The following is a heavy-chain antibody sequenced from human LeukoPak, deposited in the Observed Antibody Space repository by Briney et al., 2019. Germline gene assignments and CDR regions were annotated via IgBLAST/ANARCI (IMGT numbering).Heavy chain of an antibody. CDR3: ARHRVSSDSSGLSSPFDY. CDR1: GYTFTNYW. CDR2: IYPGDSDT. J-gene: IGHJ4*02. D-gene: IGHD3-22*01. V-gene: IGHV5-51*01. Sequence: GESLKISCKGSGYTFTNYWIGWVRQMPGKGLEWMGIIYPGDSDTRFSPSFQGQVTISADKSISTAYLQWRSLKASDTAMYYWARHRVSSDSSGLSSPFDYWGQGTLVTVSS.